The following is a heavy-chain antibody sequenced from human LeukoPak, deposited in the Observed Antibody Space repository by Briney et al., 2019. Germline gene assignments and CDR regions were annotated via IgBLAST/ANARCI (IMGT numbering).Heavy chain of an antibody. CDR1: GYTFTSYD. V-gene: IGHV1-8*01. CDR2: MNPNSGNT. D-gene: IGHD4-11*01. CDR3: ARRHVPKVRNWFDP. Sequence: ASVKVSCKASGYTFTSYDINWVRQATGQGLEWMGWMNPNSGNTGYAQKFQGRVTMTRNTSISTAYMELSSLRSEDTAVYYCARRHVPKVRNWFDPWGQGTLVTVSS. J-gene: IGHJ5*02.